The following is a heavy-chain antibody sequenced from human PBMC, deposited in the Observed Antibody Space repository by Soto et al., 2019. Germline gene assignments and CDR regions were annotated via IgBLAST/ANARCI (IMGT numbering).Heavy chain of an antibody. CDR2: IGTAGDT. CDR3: ARGYCSGGSCYYYYYGMDV. V-gene: IGHV3-13*01. Sequence: GGSLRISCASSGFTFTSYFMHWVRSATGKGLEWVSAIGTAGDTYYPGSVKGRFTISRENAKNSLYLQMNSLRAVDTAVYYCARGYCSGGSCYYYYYGMDVWGQGT. J-gene: IGHJ6*02. CDR1: GFTFTSYF. D-gene: IGHD2-15*01.